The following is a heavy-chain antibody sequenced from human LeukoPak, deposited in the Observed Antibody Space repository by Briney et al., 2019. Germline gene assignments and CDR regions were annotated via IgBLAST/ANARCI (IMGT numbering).Heavy chain of an antibody. CDR2: ISSSSSYI. CDR3: ASRRSGSNQFDY. Sequence: PGGSLRLSCAASGFTFSYYSMNWVRQAPGKGLEWVSSISSSSSYIYYANSVKGRFTISRDNAKNSLYLQMNSLRAEDTAVYYCASRRSGSNQFDYWGQGTLVTVSS. CDR1: GFTFSYYS. J-gene: IGHJ4*02. D-gene: IGHD1-26*01. V-gene: IGHV3-21*01.